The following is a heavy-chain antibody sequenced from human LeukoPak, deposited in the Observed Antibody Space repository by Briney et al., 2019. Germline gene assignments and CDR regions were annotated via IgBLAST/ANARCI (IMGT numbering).Heavy chain of an antibody. CDR2: MNPNSGNT. Sequence: GASVKVSCKASGYTFTSYAMHWVRQATGQGLEWMGWMNPNSGNTGYAQKFQGRVTMTRNTSISTAYMELSSLRSEDTAVYYCARDPQQLAAPAEYFQHWGQGTLVTVSS. CDR1: GYTFTSYA. V-gene: IGHV1-8*02. J-gene: IGHJ1*01. D-gene: IGHD6-13*01. CDR3: ARDPQQLAAPAEYFQH.